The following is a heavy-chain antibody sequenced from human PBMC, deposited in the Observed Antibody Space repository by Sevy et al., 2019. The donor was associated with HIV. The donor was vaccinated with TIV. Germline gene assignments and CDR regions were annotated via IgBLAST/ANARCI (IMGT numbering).Heavy chain of an antibody. V-gene: IGHV3-21*01. J-gene: IGHJ6*03. Sequence: GGSLRLSCAASGFIFSTYSMNWVRQAPGKGLEWVSSVSSSSGYIYYADSVKGRFTNSRDNAKKSLYLEMNSLKAEDTAVYFWARCNVVVPGAAPSYYYHMDVWGKGTTVTVSS. CDR1: GFIFSTYS. CDR3: ARCNVVVPGAAPSYYYHMDV. D-gene: IGHD2-2*01. CDR2: VSSSSGYI.